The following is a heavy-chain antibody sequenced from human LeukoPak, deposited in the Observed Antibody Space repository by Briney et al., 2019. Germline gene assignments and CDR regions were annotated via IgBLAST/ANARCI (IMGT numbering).Heavy chain of an antibody. CDR3: AKGQFYQLLYFGYYYYGMDV. J-gene: IGHJ6*02. CDR2: INHSGST. Sequence: PSETLSLTCAVYGGSFSGYYWSWIRQPPGKGLEWIGEINHSGSTNYNPSLKSRVTISVDTSKNQFSLKLSSVTAADTAVYYCAKGQFYQLLYFGYYYYGMDVWGQGTTVTVSS. V-gene: IGHV4-34*01. CDR1: GGSFSGYY. D-gene: IGHD2-2*02.